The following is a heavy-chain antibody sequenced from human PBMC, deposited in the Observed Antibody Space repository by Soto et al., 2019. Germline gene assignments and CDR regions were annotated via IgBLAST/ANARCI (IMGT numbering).Heavy chain of an antibody. CDR1: CVSIISVDYY. D-gene: IGHD4-17*01. J-gene: IGHJ3*02. CDR2: IYYSGST. V-gene: IGHV4-30-4*01. CDR3: PRDSYDYGDHDRTRVAFDI. Sequence: AXSLTCTFSCVSIISVDYYCIWIRQPPGKGLEWIGYIYYSGSTYYNPSLKSRVTISVDTSKNQFSLKLSSVTAADTAVYYCPRDSYDYGDHDRTRVAFDIWGQGPMVNV.